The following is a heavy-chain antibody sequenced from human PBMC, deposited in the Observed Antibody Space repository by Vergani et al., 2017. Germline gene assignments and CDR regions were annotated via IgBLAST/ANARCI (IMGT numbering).Heavy chain of an antibody. CDR3: ARFRPLHCDRPSCYRLDY. V-gene: IGHV1-2*02. CDR1: GYTFTAYY. Sequence: QVHLVQSGPEVQKPGASVTVSCKPSGYTFTAYYLHWVRQAPGQGLEWVGWINPYNGDTKYSQDFEGRVTMSRDTSSNTAYMEVSSLRSDDTAVYYCARFRPLHCDRPSCYRLDYCGPGTPVTVSS. J-gene: IGHJ4*02. D-gene: IGHD2-2*01. CDR2: INPYNGDT.